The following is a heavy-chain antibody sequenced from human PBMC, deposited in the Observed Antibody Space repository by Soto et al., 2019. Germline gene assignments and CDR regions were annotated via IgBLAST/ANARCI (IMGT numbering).Heavy chain of an antibody. CDR2: IIPIFGTA. J-gene: IGHJ6*02. CDR1: GGTFSSYA. CDR3: ALDSVVVVAATRSYYDGMDV. V-gene: IGHV1-69*01. Sequence: QVQLVQSGAEVKKPGSSVKVSCKASGGTFSSYAISWVRQAPGQGLEWMGGIIPIFGTANYAQKFQGRVTITADESTSTAYMELSSLRSEDTAVYYCALDSVVVVAATRSYYDGMDVWGQGTTVTVSS. D-gene: IGHD2-15*01.